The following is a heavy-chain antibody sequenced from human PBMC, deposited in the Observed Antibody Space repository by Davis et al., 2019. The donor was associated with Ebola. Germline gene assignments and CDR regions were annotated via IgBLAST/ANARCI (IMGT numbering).Heavy chain of an antibody. CDR1: GGSISSSSYY. CDR2: IYYSGST. Sequence: PSETLSLTCTVSGGSISSSSYYWGWIRQPPGKGLEWIGSIYYSGSTYYNPSLKSRVTISVDTSKNQFSLKLSSVTAADTAVYYCAGESRGGYGTFDYWGQGTLVTVSS. J-gene: IGHJ4*02. D-gene: IGHD5-12*01. V-gene: IGHV4-39*02. CDR3: AGESRGGYGTFDY.